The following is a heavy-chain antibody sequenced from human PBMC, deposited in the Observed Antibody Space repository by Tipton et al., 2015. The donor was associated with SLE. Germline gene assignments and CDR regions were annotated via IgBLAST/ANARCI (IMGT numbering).Heavy chain of an antibody. D-gene: IGHD3-10*01. CDR2: IYHTGST. Sequence: TLSLTCSVSADSIRRSYWSWIRQPPKQGLEWIGWIYHTGSTDYNPSLKSRVTISVDTSKNQFSLRLSSVTAADTAVYYCARDYYGSGFDAFDIWGQGTMVTVSS. CDR1: ADSIRRSY. CDR3: ARDYYGSGFDAFDI. V-gene: IGHV4-59*01. J-gene: IGHJ3*02.